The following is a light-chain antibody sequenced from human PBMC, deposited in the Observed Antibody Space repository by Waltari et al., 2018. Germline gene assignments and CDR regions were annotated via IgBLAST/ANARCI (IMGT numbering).Light chain of an antibody. CDR2: EDT. CDR1: VLSQKF. J-gene: IGLJ3*02. Sequence: SYELTQPSSVSVSPGQTARITCSGEVLSQKFARWLQQKPGQAPLLLIYEDTKRPSGIPERFSGSSSGTTVTLTITGAQVEDEADYYCYSASDNNWVFGGGTMLTVL. V-gene: IGLV3-27*01. CDR3: YSASDNNWV.